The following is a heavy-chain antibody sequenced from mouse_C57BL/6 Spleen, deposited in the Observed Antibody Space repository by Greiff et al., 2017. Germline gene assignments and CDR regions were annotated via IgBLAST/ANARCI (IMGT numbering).Heavy chain of an antibody. Sequence: QVQLQQPGAELVMPGASVKLSCKASGYTFTSYWMHWVKQRPGQGLEWIGEIDPSDSYTNYNQKFKGKSTLTVDKSSSTAYMQLSSLTSEDSAVYYCARSQGDYLDYWGQGTTLTVSS. CDR2: IDPSDSYT. J-gene: IGHJ2*01. CDR1: GYTFTSYW. V-gene: IGHV1-69*01. CDR3: ARSQGDYLDY. D-gene: IGHD3-2*02.